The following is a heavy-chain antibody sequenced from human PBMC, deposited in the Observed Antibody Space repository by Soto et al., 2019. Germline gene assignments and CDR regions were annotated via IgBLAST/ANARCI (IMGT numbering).Heavy chain of an antibody. Sequence: VGSLRLSCAASGFTVSSNYMSWVRQAPGKGLEWVSVVYSGGSAYYADSVKGRFTISRDNSKNTLYLQMNSLRVEDTAVYYCARAHAPLEAFDIWGQGTMVTVSS. V-gene: IGHV3-53*01. CDR3: ARAHAPLEAFDI. J-gene: IGHJ3*02. CDR2: VYSGGSA. CDR1: GFTVSSNY.